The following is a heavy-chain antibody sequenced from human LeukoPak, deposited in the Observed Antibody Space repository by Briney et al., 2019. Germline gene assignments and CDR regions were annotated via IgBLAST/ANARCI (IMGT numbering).Heavy chain of an antibody. J-gene: IGHJ4*02. CDR1: GFTFSSYA. D-gene: IGHD4-23*01. CDR2: ISGSGGST. CDR3: AKDGVETYGGVSFFDY. V-gene: IGHV3-23*01. Sequence: PGGSLRLSCAASGFTFSSYAMSWVRQAPGKGLEWVSGISGSGGSTYYADSVKGRFTISRDKSKDTLFLQMSSLRVEDTAIYYCAKDGVETYGGVSFFDYWGQGTLVTVSS.